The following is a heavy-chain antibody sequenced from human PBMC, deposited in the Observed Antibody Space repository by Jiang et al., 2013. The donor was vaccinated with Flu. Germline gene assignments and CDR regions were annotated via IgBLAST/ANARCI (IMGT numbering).Heavy chain of an antibody. Sequence: LLKPSETLSLTCAVYGGSFSGYYWSWIRQPPGKGLEWIGEINHSGSTNYNPSLKSRVTISVDTSKNQFSLKLSSVTAADTAVYYCARALATVTSSPTPNWFDPWGQGTLVTVSS. CDR2: INHSGST. CDR3: ARALATVTSSPTPNWFDP. CDR1: GGSFSGYY. D-gene: IGHD4-17*01. J-gene: IGHJ5*02. V-gene: IGHV4-34*01.